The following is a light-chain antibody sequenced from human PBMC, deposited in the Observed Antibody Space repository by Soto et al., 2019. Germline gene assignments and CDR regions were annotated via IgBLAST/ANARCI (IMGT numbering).Light chain of an antibody. CDR2: GAS. V-gene: IGKV3-15*01. CDR3: QQYKKWPPIT. CDR1: QNFGSSY. J-gene: IGKJ5*01. Sequence: EIVLTQCPDTLSLSPGERATLSFRASQNFGSSYLAWYQQKPGQAPRLLIYGASTRATGIPARFSGSGSGTEFTLTISSLQSEDFAVYYCQQYKKWPPITFGQGTRLEIK.